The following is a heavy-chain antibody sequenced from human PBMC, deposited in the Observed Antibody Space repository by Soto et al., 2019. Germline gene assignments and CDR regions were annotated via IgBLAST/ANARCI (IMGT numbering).Heavy chain of an antibody. CDR2: ISSSSSYI. V-gene: IGHV3-21*04. D-gene: IGHD2-2*01. CDR3: GRALRLSPYCCSSSCKCLDY. Sequence: GGSLRLSCAASGFTFSSYSMNWVRQAPGKGLEWVSSISSSSSYIYYADSVKGRFTISRDNAKNSLYLQMNSLRAEDTAVYYCGRALRLSPYCCSSSCKCLDYWGRGTLVTVSS. J-gene: IGHJ4*02. CDR1: GFTFSSYS.